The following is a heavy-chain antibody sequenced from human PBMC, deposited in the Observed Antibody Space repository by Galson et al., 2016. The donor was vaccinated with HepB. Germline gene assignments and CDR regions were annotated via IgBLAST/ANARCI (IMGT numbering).Heavy chain of an antibody. V-gene: IGHV3-30*18. CDR3: AKSAMEWLPLPRPLDF. Sequence: SLRLSCAASGFSFASYGMHWVRQAPGKGLEWVAVISYDEIKTDYADSVKGRFTISRDNSNKTLFLHTERLSPEDTALYFCAKSAMEWLPLPRPLDFWGQGALVTVSS. D-gene: IGHD3-3*01. J-gene: IGHJ4*02. CDR2: ISYDEIKT. CDR1: GFSFASYG.